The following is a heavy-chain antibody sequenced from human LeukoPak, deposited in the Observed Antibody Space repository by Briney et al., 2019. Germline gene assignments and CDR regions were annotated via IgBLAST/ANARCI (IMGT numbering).Heavy chain of an antibody. CDR1: GESLTGHY. V-gene: IGHV4-34*01. D-gene: IGHD3-10*01. CDR3: ARHSYYYGSGRFDY. CDR2: ITHSGST. J-gene: IGHJ4*02. Sequence: SETLSLTCAVHGESLTGHYWSWLRQPPGKGLEWIGEITHSGSTNYNPSLVSRVTTSVDTSNNQFFLKLNSVTAADTAVYYCARHSYYYGSGRFDYWGQGTLVTVSS.